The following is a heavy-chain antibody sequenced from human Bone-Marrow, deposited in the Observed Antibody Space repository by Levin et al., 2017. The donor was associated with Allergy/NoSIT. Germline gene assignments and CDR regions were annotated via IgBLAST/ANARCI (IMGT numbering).Heavy chain of an antibody. J-gene: IGHJ4*02. CDR1: GFNFNEFA. CDR3: AKANWVAVAGVN. Sequence: TGGSLRLSCAASGFNFNEFAMSWVRRAPGKGLEWVSGISGSGGGRHTFYAQSVNGRVTISRDNSKNTLFLQMTNLRPEDTAIYFCAKANWVAVAGVNWGQGTLVTVSS. V-gene: IGHV3-23*01. D-gene: IGHD6-19*01. CDR2: ISGSGGGRHT.